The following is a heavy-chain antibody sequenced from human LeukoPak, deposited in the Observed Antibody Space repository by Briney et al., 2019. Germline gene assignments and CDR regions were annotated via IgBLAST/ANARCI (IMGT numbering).Heavy chain of an antibody. CDR1: GFTFSSYA. Sequence: GGPLRLSCAASGFTFSSYAMHWVRQAPGKGLEWVAVISYDGSNKYYADSVKGRFTISRDNSKNTLYLQMNSLRAEDTAVYYCARTASSKSGWYRGWFDPWGQGTLVTVSS. CDR3: ARTASSKSGWYRGWFDP. V-gene: IGHV3-30*04. CDR2: ISYDGSNK. D-gene: IGHD6-19*01. J-gene: IGHJ5*02.